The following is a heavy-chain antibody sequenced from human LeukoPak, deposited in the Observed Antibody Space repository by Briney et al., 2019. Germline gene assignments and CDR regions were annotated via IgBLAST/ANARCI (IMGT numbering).Heavy chain of an antibody. CDR3: ARAEYYYDSSGYYL. J-gene: IGHJ4*02. Sequence: ASVKVSCKASGYTFTSYGISWVRQAPGQGLEWMGWISAYNGNTNYAQKLQGRVTMTTDTSTSTAYMELRSPRSDDTAVYYCARAEYYYDSSGYYLWGQGTLVTVSS. D-gene: IGHD3-22*01. V-gene: IGHV1-18*01. CDR2: ISAYNGNT. CDR1: GYTFTSYG.